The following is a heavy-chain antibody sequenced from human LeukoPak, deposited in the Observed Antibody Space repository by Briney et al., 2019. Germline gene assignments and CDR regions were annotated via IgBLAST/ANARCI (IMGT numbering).Heavy chain of an antibody. CDR1: GYTVTGYY. D-gene: IGHD3-10*01. CDR3: ARVFRVRSGSDQFGP. CDR2: INPNSGGT. V-gene: IGHV1-2*02. J-gene: IGHJ5*02. Sequence: ASVKVSGKASGYTVTGYYMHWVGQAPGQGREWMGWINPNSGGTNYAQKFPGRVTMTTVTSISTAYMELSRLRSDDTAAYYCARVFRVRSGSDQFGPWGQGTLVTVSS.